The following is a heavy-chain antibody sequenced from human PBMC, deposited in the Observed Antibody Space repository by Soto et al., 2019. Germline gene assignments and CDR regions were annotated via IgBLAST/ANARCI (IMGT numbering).Heavy chain of an antibody. D-gene: IGHD6-19*01. J-gene: IGHJ4*02. V-gene: IGHV4-39*01. CDR2: IYYSGCT. CDR1: GGSISSSSYY. CDR3: ARRLDREWLAYFDY. Sequence: QLQLQESGPGLVKPSETLSLTCTVSGGSISSSSYYWGWIRQPPGKGLEWIGSIYYSGCTYYNPSLKSRVTISVDTSKNQFSLKLSSVTAADTAVYYCARRLDREWLAYFDYWGQGTLVTVSS.